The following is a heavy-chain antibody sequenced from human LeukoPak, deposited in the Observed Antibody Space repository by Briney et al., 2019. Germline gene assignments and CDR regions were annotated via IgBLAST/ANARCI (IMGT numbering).Heavy chain of an antibody. V-gene: IGHV5-51*01. J-gene: IGHJ4*02. CDR1: GYSFTNYW. CDR3: ARHRGYNYGYSDY. D-gene: IGHD5-18*01. CDR2: TYPNDSDT. Sequence: GESLKISCKGSGYSFTNYWIGWVRQMPGKGLVWMGITYPNDSDTRYSPSFQGLVTISADKSISTAYLQWSSLKASDTAMYYCARHRGYNYGYSDYWGQGTLVTVSS.